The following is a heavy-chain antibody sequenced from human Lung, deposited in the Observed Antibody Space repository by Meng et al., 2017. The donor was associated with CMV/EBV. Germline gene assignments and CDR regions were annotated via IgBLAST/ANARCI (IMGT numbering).Heavy chain of an antibody. J-gene: IGHJ1*01. V-gene: IGHV4-4*03. CDR2: IPHRGSS. CDR1: GDSITNHNW. Sequence: QVQLRESGPALGKPPETLSPTGAVSGDSITNHNWWAWVRQPPGKGLEWIGEIPHRGSSAYNPSLKSRVSMSIDKSKNQFSLKLTSVTAADTAVYHCLRRSGGSVWGQGTLVTVSS. D-gene: IGHD3-10*01. CDR3: LRRSGGSV.